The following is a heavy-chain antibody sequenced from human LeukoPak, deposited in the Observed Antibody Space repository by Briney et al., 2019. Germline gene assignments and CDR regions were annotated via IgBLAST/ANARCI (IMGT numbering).Heavy chain of an antibody. CDR1: GFTFSSYA. Sequence: PGRSLRLSCAASGFTFSSYAMHWVRQAPGKGLEWVAVISYDGSNKYYADSVKGRFTISRDNSKNTLYLQMNSLRAEDTAVYYCARDRGAMVRGVSGPADYWGQGTLVNVSS. CDR3: ARDRGAMVRGVSGPADY. CDR2: ISYDGSNK. D-gene: IGHD3-10*01. V-gene: IGHV3-30*04. J-gene: IGHJ4*02.